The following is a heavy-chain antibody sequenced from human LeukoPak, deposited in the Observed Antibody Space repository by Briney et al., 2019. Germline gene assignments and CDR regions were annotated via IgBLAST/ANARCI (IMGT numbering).Heavy chain of an antibody. V-gene: IGHV4-59*12. CDR3: ARGHRRYSSSWSFDY. CDR2: IYYSGRT. J-gene: IGHJ4*02. CDR1: CGSISTYY. D-gene: IGHD6-13*01. Sequence: SETLSLTCTVSCGSISTYYWNWIRQPPGKGLEWIGYIYYSGRTNYNPSLRSRVTMSIDASNNQFSLKLSSVTAADTAVYYCARGHRRYSSSWSFDYWGQGTLVTVSS.